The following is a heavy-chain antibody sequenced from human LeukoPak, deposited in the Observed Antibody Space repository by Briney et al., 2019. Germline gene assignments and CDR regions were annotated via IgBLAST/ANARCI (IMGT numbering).Heavy chain of an antibody. Sequence: GTLRLSGAVAGSTVREYGMSWVGQSPERGLEWVAGISGSGGGTDYADSVKGRFTISRDNARNTLYLQMNSLRVEDTAAYFCAKRGVVIRVILVGFHKEAYYFDSWGQGALVTVSS. CDR1: GSTVREYG. CDR2: ISGSGGGT. D-gene: IGHD3-22*01. J-gene: IGHJ4*02. CDR3: AKRGVVIRVILVGFHKEAYYFDS. V-gene: IGHV3-23*01.